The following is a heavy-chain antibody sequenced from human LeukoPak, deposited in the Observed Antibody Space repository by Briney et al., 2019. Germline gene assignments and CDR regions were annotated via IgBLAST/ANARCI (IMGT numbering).Heavy chain of an antibody. CDR1: GFTFNSYG. J-gene: IGHJ6*02. D-gene: IGHD4-17*01. Sequence: GGSLRLSCAASGFTFNSYGMHWVRQAPGKGLEWVGVISYDGNNKYYGDSVKGRFTISRDNSKNTLYLQMNSLRPEDTAVYYCAKDLPAGDDYGDPNYYYAMDVWGPGTTVTVSS. CDR3: AKDLPAGDDYGDPNYYYAMDV. V-gene: IGHV3-33*05. CDR2: ISYDGNNK.